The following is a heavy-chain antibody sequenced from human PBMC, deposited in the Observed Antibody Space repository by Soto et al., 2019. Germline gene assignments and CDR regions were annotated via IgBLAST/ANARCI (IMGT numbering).Heavy chain of an antibody. V-gene: IGHV1-18*01. Sequence: ASVKVSCKASGYTFTRYGISWVRQAPGQGLEWMGWISGYNGDTNYAQKFQGRVTMTVDTSTTTAFMELTSLTSDDRAVYYCAKNGQPPYYYYGMDFWGQGTTVTVSS. CDR2: ISGYNGDT. CDR1: GYTFTRYG. D-gene: IGHD2-8*01. J-gene: IGHJ6*02. CDR3: AKNGQPPYYYYGMDF.